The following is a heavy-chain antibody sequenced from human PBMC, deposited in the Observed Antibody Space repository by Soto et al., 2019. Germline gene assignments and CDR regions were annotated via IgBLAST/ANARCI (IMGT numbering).Heavy chain of an antibody. CDR2: IIPIFGTA. V-gene: IGHV1-69*13. D-gene: IGHD1-1*01. CDR3: ARGRDWTLYYFDY. J-gene: IGHJ4*02. Sequence: VASVKVSCKASGGTFSSYAISWARQAPGQGLEWMGGIIPIFGTANYAQKFQGRVTITADESTSTAYMELSSLRSEDTAVYYCARGRDWTLYYFDYWGQGTLVTVSS. CDR1: GGTFSSYA.